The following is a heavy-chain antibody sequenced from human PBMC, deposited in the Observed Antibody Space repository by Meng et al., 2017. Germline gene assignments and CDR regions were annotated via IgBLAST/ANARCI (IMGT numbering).Heavy chain of an antibody. V-gene: IGHV3-74*01. CDR3: ARELKVVVAATAFDI. J-gene: IGHJ3*02. CDR1: GFTFSNYW. Sequence: GESLMISCTASGFTFSNYWMNWVRQAPGKGLVWVSQMNTDGTTTRYADSVKGRFTISRDNAKNSLYLQMNSLRAEDTAVYYCARELKVVVAATAFDIWGQGTMVTVSS. D-gene: IGHD2-15*01. CDR2: MNTDGTTT.